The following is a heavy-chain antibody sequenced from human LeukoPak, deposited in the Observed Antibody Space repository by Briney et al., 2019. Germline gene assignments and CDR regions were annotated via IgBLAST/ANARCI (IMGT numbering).Heavy chain of an antibody. CDR3: ARDYHDYPAGNWFDS. V-gene: IGHV4-59*12. Sequence: SGTLSLTCTVSGVSISSYCWSWIRQPPGKGLEWVGNIYYSGSTNYNPSLKSRVTISIDTSKNQFSLKLTFVTAADTAVYYCARDYHDYPAGNWFDSWGQGALVTVSS. D-gene: IGHD3-16*01. CDR2: IYYSGST. J-gene: IGHJ5*01. CDR1: GVSISSYC.